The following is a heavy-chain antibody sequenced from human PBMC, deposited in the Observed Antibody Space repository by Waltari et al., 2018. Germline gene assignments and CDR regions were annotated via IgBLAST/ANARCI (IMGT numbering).Heavy chain of an antibody. CDR3: ARDQHAWYYYYMDV. V-gene: IGHV3-30-3*01. Sequence: QVQLVESGGGVVQPGRSLRLSCAASGFTFSSYAMHWVRQAPGKGMEWVAVIAYEGSNKYYADAVKGRFTRSRDNSKNTLYRQMNSLRAEDTAVYYCARDQHAWYYYYMDVWGKGTTVTVSS. J-gene: IGHJ6*03. CDR2: IAYEGSNK. CDR1: GFTFSSYA. D-gene: IGHD6-13*01.